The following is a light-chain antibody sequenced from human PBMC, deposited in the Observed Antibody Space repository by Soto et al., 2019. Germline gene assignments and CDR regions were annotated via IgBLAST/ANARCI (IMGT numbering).Light chain of an antibody. J-gene: IGLJ3*02. CDR3: GTWDNNLRGV. CDR2: DNN. CDR1: RSNIGNNY. V-gene: IGLV1-51*01. Sequence: QSVLTQPPSVSAAPGQKVTISCSGSRSNIGNNYVSWYQQLPGTAPKLLIYDNNKRPSGIPDRFSASKSGTSATLGITGLQTGDEADYYCGTWDNNLRGVFGGGTKLTVL.